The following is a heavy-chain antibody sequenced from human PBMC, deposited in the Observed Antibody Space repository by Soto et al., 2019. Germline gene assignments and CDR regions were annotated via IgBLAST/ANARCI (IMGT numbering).Heavy chain of an antibody. CDR2: ISSSSSDI. J-gene: IGHJ4*02. Sequence: GGSLRLSCAASGFTFSSYSMNWVRQAPGKGLEWVSSISSSSSDIYYADSVKGRFTISRDNAKNSLYLQMNSLRAEDTAVYYCARASDDYGDYGLDYWGQGTLVTVSS. CDR3: ARASDDYGDYGLDY. D-gene: IGHD4-17*01. V-gene: IGHV3-21*01. CDR1: GFTFSSYS.